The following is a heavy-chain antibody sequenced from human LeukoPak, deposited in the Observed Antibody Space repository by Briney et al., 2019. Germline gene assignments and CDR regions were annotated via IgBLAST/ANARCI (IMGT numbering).Heavy chain of an antibody. CDR1: GITFSNYF. CDR2: IGPSGGNT. Sequence: AGGSLRLSCAASGITFSNYFMSWVRQAPGKGPEWVSAIGPSGGNTYYADSVKGRFTISRDNSKNTLYLQMTSLRAEETAVYYCAKDSKMSYYGSGSHYDYWGQGTLVTVSS. J-gene: IGHJ4*02. V-gene: IGHV3-23*01. CDR3: AKDSKMSYYGSGSHYDY. D-gene: IGHD3-10*01.